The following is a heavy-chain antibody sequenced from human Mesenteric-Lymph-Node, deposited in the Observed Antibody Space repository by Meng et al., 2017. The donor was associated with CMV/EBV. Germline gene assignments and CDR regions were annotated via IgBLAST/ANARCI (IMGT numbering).Heavy chain of an antibody. Sequence: GGSLRLSCTASGFSFSTYAMDWVRQAPGKGLECVAIISIYGRNEYYADSVKGRFTISRDDSKNTVYLEMNNLKPDDTAIYYCARQQGYFDSTMAYFDSWGQGTLVTVSS. CDR3: ARQQGYFDSTMAYFDS. V-gene: IGHV3-30*03. CDR2: ISIYGRNE. J-gene: IGHJ4*02. CDR1: GFSFSTYA. D-gene: IGHD2/OR15-2a*01.